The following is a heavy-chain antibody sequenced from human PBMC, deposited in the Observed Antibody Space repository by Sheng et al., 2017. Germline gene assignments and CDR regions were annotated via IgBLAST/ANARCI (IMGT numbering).Heavy chain of an antibody. V-gene: IGHV4-59*12. J-gene: IGHJ6*01. Sequence: QVQLQESGPGLVKPSETLSLTCTVSGGAINNYYWSWIRQPPGKGLEWIGYIYYSGSTNYNPSLKSRVTISVDRSKDQFSLKLSSVTAADTAVYYCAKAIGGNYMDVVGPGTTVTV. D-gene: IGHD1-7*01. CDR2: IYYSGST. CDR1: GGAINNYY. CDR3: AKAIGGNYMDV.